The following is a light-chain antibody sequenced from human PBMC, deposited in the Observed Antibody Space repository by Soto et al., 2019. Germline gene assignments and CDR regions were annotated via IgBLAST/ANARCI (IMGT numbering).Light chain of an antibody. CDR2: DAS. Sequence: DIQMTQSPSTLSASVGDRVTITCRASQSISSWLAWYQQKPGKAPKLLIYDASSLESGVPSRFSGSGSGTEFTLTISSLQPDDGATYYCQQYNSYSSYTFGQGTKLEIK. CDR3: QQYNSYSSYT. V-gene: IGKV1-5*01. J-gene: IGKJ2*01. CDR1: QSISSW.